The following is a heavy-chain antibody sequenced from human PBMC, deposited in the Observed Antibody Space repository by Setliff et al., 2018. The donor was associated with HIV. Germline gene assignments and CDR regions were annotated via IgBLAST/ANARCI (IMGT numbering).Heavy chain of an antibody. CDR3: ARDCDPSRYYYLSLFDF. J-gene: IGHJ4*02. V-gene: IGHV6-1*01. CDR2: IYYRSKWYS. Sequence: LSLTCAISGDSVLSSRAAWNWIRQSPSGGLEWLGRIYYRSKWYSEYAVSVKSRLTIKPDTLENRFSLQLSSVTPEDTAVYFCARDCDPSRYYYLSLFDFWGQGTSVTVSS. CDR1: GDSVLSSRAA. D-gene: IGHD3-22*01.